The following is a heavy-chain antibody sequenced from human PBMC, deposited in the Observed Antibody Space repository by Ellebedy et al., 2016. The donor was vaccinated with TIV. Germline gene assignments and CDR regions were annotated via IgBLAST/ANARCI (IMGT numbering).Heavy chain of an antibody. CDR2: SGAAGDT. J-gene: IGHJ2*01. CDR3: ARGGPGGDNWFFGL. Sequence: PGGSLRLSCAASGFSLTGSDLHWVRRPAGKGLAWVSASGAAGDTYYPDSVRGRFTISRESAKNSFYLQMNSLTAGDTAVYYCARGGPGGDNWFFGLWGRGTRVTVSS. V-gene: IGHV3-13*01. CDR1: GFSLTGSD. D-gene: IGHD3-10*01.